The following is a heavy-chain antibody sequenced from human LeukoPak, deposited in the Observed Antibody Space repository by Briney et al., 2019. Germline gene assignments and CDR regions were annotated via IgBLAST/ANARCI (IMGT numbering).Heavy chain of an antibody. D-gene: IGHD4-17*01. CDR2: ISYDGNNK. V-gene: IGHV3-30-3*01. J-gene: IGHJ3*02. Sequence: SGGSLRLSCAASGFTFSNYAMHWVRQAPGKGLEWVAVISYDGNNKYYADSVKGRFTISRDNSKNTLYLQMNSLRAEDTAVYYFACPHDYGDYVGDFDIWGQGTMVTVSS. CDR1: GFTFSNYA. CDR3: ACPHDYGDYVGDFDI.